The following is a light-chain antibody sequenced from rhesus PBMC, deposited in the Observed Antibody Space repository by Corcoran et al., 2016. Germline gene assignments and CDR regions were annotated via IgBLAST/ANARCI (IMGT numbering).Light chain of an antibody. Sequence: DIQMTQSPSSLSASVGDRVTITCRASQGITNDLAWYQQKPGETPKLLSYEASILQSGIPSRFSGSGSGTDFTLTISSLQSEDFATYYCQPYYSTPYSFGQGTKVEIK. CDR2: EAS. V-gene: IGKV1-25*01. CDR3: QPYYSTPYS. CDR1: QGITND. J-gene: IGKJ2*01.